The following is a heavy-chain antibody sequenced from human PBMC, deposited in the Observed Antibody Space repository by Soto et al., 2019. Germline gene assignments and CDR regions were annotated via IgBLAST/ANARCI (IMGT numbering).Heavy chain of an antibody. J-gene: IGHJ4*02. CDR1: GFTFSSYG. D-gene: IGHD4-17*01. CDR3: APDYGAFDY. Sequence: PGGSLRLSCAASGFTFSSYGMHWVRQAPGKGLEWVAVISYDGSNKYYADSVKGRFTISRDNSKNTLYLQMNSLRAEDTAVYYCAPDYGAFDYWGQGTLVTVSS. CDR2: ISYDGSNK. V-gene: IGHV3-30*03.